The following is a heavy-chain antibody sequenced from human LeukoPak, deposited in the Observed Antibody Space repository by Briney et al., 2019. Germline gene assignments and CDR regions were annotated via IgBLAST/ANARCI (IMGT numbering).Heavy chain of an antibody. D-gene: IGHD4-17*01. CDR3: ARSRTTVTKDALDY. CDR1: GFTFISYS. V-gene: IGHV3-21*01. CDR2: ISSTSTYL. Sequence: GRSLRLSCAASGFTFISYSMNWVRQAPGEGLEWVSSISSTSTYLYYADSVKGRFTISRDNAKNSLDLQMNSLRAEDTAVYFCARSRTTVTKDALDYWGQGILVTVSS. J-gene: IGHJ4*02.